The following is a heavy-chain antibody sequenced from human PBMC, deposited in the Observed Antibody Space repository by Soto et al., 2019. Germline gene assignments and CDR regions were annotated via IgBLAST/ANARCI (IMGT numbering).Heavy chain of an antibody. D-gene: IGHD3-10*01. CDR3: ARGHGSGSYYNGFDY. Sequence: PSETLSLTCAVYGGSFSGYYWSWIRQPPGKGLEWIGEINHSGSTNYNPSLKSRVTISVDTSKNQFSLKLSSVTAADTAVYYCARGHGSGSYYNGFDYWGQGTLVTVS. CDR2: INHSGST. CDR1: GGSFSGYY. J-gene: IGHJ4*02. V-gene: IGHV4-34*01.